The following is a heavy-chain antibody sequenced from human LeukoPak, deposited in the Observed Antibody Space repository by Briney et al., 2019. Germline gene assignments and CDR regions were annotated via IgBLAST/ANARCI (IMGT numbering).Heavy chain of an antibody. CDR2: ISNSGST. CDR3: ARAAMLRSYWFDP. Sequence: PSETLSLTCTVSGGPIISHYWTWIRQSPVKGLEWIGDISNSGSTSYNPSLKSRVTISIDTSKNQFSLKLSSVTAADAAVYYCARAAMLRSYWFDPWGQGTLVTVSS. D-gene: IGHD5-18*01. V-gene: IGHV4-59*11. J-gene: IGHJ5*02. CDR1: GGPIISHY.